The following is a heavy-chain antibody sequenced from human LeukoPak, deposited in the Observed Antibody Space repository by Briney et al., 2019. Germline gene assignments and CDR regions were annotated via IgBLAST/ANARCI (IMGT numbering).Heavy chain of an antibody. V-gene: IGHV4-59*08. Sequence: SETLSLTCTVSGGSISSYSWSWIRQPPGKGLEWIGYIYYSGSTNYNPSLKSRVTISVDTSKNQFSLKLSSVTAADTAVYYCARHVRGSYKFFDYWGQGTLVTVSS. J-gene: IGHJ4*02. CDR1: GGSISSYS. CDR3: ARHVRGSYKFFDY. CDR2: IYYSGST. D-gene: IGHD1-26*01.